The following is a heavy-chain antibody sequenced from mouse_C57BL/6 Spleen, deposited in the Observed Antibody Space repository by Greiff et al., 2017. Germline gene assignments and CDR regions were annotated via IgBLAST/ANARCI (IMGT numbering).Heavy chain of an antibody. CDR1: GYTFTSYW. D-gene: IGHD2-3*01. V-gene: IGHV1-69*01. J-gene: IGHJ2*01. Sequence: QVHVKQPGAELVMPGASVKLSCKASGYTFTSYWMHWVKQRPGQGLEWIGEIDPSDSYTNYNQKFKGKSTLTVDKSSSTAYMQLSSLTSEDSAVYYCARKGKWLLRFDYWGQGTTLTVSS. CDR3: ARKGKWLLRFDY. CDR2: IDPSDSYT.